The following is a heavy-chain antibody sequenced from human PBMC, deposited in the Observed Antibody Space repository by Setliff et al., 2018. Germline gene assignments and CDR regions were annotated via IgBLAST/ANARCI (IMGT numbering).Heavy chain of an antibody. CDR1: GYSISSDYY. CDR3: ARALGYCSRTSCYADAFDI. V-gene: IGHV4-38-2*01. D-gene: IGHD2-2*01. Sequence: SETLSLTCAVSGYSISSDYYWGWIRQPPGKGLEWIGSMYHSGSTYYNPSLKSRVTISVDKSKNQFSLKLNYGTAADTAVYYCARALGYCSRTSCYADAFDIWGQGTMVTVSS. CDR2: MYHSGST. J-gene: IGHJ3*02.